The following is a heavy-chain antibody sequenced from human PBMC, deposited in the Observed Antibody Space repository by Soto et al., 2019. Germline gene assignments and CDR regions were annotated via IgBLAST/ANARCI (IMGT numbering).Heavy chain of an antibody. CDR2: ISSSSSYI. CDR3: ARDGYRGYSYGYSFDY. CDR1: GFTFSSYS. J-gene: IGHJ4*02. Sequence: WGSLRLSCAASGFTFSSYSMNWVRQAPGKGLEWVSSISSSSSYIYYADSVKGRFTISRDNAKNSPYLQMNSLRAEDTAVYYCARDGYRGYSYGYSFDYWGQGTLVTVSS. V-gene: IGHV3-21*01. D-gene: IGHD5-18*01.